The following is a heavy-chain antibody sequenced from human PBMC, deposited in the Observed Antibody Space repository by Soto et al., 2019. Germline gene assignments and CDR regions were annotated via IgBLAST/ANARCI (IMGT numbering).Heavy chain of an antibody. D-gene: IGHD6-13*01. CDR1: GGYISSGCYS. CDR3: ARNLAAAAVNWYDP. V-gene: IGHV4-30-2*01. Sequence: PSETLSLTCTVSGGYISSGCYSWSWIRQPPGKGLEWIGYIYHSGSTYYNPSLKSRVTISVDRSKNQFSLKLSSVTAADTAVYYCARNLAAAAVNWYDPWGQGTLVTVSS. J-gene: IGHJ5*02. CDR2: IYHSGST.